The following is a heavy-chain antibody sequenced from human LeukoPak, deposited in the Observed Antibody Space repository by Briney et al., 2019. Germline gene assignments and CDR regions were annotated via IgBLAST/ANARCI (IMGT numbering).Heavy chain of an antibody. CDR3: ARGPMYSSRFAGDY. CDR2: ISSSGSTI. Sequence: PGGSLRLSCAASGFTFSSYEMNWVRQAPGKGLVWVSYISSSGSTIYYVDSVKGRFTISRDNAKNSLYLQMNSLRDEDTAVYYCARGPMYSSRFAGDYWGQGTLVTVSS. CDR1: GFTFSSYE. V-gene: IGHV3-48*03. D-gene: IGHD6-13*01. J-gene: IGHJ4*02.